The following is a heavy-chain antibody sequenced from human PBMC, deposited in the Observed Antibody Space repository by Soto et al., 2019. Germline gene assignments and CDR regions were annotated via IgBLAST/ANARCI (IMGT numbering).Heavy chain of an antibody. CDR2: ISSTTNYI. CDR1: GFTFTRFS. Sequence: GGSLRLSCAASGFTFTRFSMNWVRQAPGKGLVWVSSISSTTNYIYYGDSMKGRFTISRDNAKNSLYLEMNSLRAEDTAVYYCARESEDLTSNFDYWGQGTLVTVSS. CDR3: ARESEDLTSNFDY. V-gene: IGHV3-21*06. J-gene: IGHJ4*02.